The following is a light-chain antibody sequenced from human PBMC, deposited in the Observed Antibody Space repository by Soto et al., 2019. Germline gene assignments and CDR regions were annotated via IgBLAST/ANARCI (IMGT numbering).Light chain of an antibody. Sequence: QSVLTQPASVSGSPGPSITISCSGTSSDVGGYNYVSWYQQHPCKAPKLMLYEVSNRPSGVSNRFSGSKSGNTASLTISGLQAEDEADYYGSSYTSSSTPVVFGGGTKLTVL. CDR2: EVS. CDR1: SSDVGGYNY. CDR3: SSYTSSSTPVV. J-gene: IGLJ2*01. V-gene: IGLV2-14*01.